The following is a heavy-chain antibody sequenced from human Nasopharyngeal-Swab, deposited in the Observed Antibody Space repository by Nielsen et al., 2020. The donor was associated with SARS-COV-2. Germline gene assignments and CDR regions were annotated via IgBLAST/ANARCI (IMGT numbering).Heavy chain of an antibody. J-gene: IGHJ4*02. CDR3: ARTGIPRAHFDY. Sequence: GESLKISCAASGFTFSSYAMHWVRQAPGKGLEWVAVISYDGSNKYYADSVKGRFTISRDNAKNSLYLQMNSLRAEDTAVYYCARTGIPRAHFDYWGQGTLVTVSS. CDR2: ISYDGSNK. CDR1: GFTFSSYA. V-gene: IGHV3-30-3*01. D-gene: IGHD2-2*02.